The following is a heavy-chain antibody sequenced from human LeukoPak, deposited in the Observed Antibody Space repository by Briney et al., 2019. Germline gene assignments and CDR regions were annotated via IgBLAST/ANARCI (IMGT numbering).Heavy chain of an antibody. Sequence: ASVKVSCKTSGYTFSKFVITWVRQAPGQGLESMGWISVKHGTTHYVDKFHDRLTLTTDTSTRTASMELSSLRSEDTAVYYCARARYDSSGYYSHFDYWGQGTLVTVSS. CDR1: GYTFSKFV. V-gene: IGHV1-18*01. D-gene: IGHD3-22*01. CDR3: ARARYDSSGYYSHFDY. J-gene: IGHJ4*02. CDR2: ISVKHGTT.